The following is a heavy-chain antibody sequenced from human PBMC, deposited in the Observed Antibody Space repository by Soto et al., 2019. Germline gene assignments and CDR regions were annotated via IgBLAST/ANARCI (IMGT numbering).Heavy chain of an antibody. CDR1: GGSFSGYY. V-gene: IGHV4-34*01. CDR3: AREREGYFDY. CDR2: IHHSGST. Sequence: QVQLQQWGAGLLKPSETLSLTCAVYGGSFSGYYWSWIRQPPGKGLEWIGEIHHSGSTNYNPSLKSRVTISVDTSKNQFSLKLSSVTAADTAVYYCAREREGYFDYWGQGTLVTVSS. J-gene: IGHJ4*02. D-gene: IGHD1-26*01.